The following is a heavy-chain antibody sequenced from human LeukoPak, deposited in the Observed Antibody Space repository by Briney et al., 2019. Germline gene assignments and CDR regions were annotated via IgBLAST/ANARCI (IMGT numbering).Heavy chain of an antibody. V-gene: IGHV4-59*01. J-gene: IGHJ4*02. D-gene: IGHD6-19*01. CDR2: IYYSGST. CDR1: GGSFTSYY. Sequence: PSETLSLTCTVSGGSFTSYYWSWIRQPPGKGLEWIGNIYYSGSTNYNPSLKSRVTISVDTSKNQFSLKLSSVTAADTAVYYCARPYRSGCHGSFDYWGQGSLVTVSS. CDR3: ARPYRSGCHGSFDY.